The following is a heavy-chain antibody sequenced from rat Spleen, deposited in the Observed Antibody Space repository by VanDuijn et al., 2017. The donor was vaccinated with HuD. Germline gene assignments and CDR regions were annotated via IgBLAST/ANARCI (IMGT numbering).Heavy chain of an antibody. Sequence: EVQLVESGGGLVQPGRSMKLSCAASGFTFSNYGMAWVRQAPTKGLEWVASISFDGSSTYYRDSVKGRFTFSRDNAKSTLYLQMDSLRSEDTATYYCTTENYWFAYWGQGTLVTVSS. D-gene: IGHD1-10*01. CDR3: TTENYWFAY. V-gene: IGHV5-20*01. J-gene: IGHJ3*01. CDR1: GFTFSNYG. CDR2: ISFDGSST.